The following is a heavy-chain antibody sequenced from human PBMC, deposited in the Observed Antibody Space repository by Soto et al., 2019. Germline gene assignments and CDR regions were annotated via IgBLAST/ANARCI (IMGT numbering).Heavy chain of an antibody. CDR1: GFTFSDYT. Sequence: GGSLRLSCAASGFTFSDYTMHWARQAPGKGLEWVSCISSDSGNIYYANSLKGRFTISRDNAKNSLYLQLNSLRADDTAVYYCARSLRYLEEYFDFWGQGPLVTVPS. V-gene: IGHV3-21*01. CDR2: ISSDSGNI. CDR3: ARSLRYLEEYFDF. D-gene: IGHD3-3*01. J-gene: IGHJ4*02.